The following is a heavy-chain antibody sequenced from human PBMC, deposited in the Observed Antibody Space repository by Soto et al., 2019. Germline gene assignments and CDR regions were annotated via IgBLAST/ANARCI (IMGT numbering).Heavy chain of an antibody. CDR3: ARGVLYYYDSSGYPHWFDP. CDR2: ISSSGSII. J-gene: IGHJ5*02. Sequence: GGSLRLSCAASGFTFSSYEMNWVRQAPGKGLEWVSYISSSGSIIYYADSVKGRFTISRDNAKNSLYLQMNSLRAEDTAVYYCARGVLYYYDSSGYPHWFDPWGQGTLVTVSS. CDR1: GFTFSSYE. D-gene: IGHD3-22*01. V-gene: IGHV3-48*03.